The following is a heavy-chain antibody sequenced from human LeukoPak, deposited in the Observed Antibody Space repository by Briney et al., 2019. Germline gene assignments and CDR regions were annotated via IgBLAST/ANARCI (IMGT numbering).Heavy chain of an antibody. CDR3: ASAMVRGVIAESYGMDV. Sequence: GGSLRLSCAASGFTFSDYYMSWIRQAPGKGLEWVSYISSSGSTIYYADSVKGRFTISRDNAKNSLYLQMNSLRAEDTAVYYCASAMVRGVIAESYGMDVWGQGTTVTVSS. CDR2: ISSSGSTI. J-gene: IGHJ6*02. CDR1: GFTFSDYY. V-gene: IGHV3-11*01. D-gene: IGHD3-10*01.